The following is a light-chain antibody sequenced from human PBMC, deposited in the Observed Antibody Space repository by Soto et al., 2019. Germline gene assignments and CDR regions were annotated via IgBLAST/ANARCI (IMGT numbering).Light chain of an antibody. CDR1: SSDVGGYNY. Sequence: QSALTQPASVSGSPGQSITISCTGTSSDVGGYNYVSWYRQHPGKVPELMIYEVTYRPSGVSNRFSGYKSGNTASLIISGLQAEDEADYYCSSLTSDMTQVFGGGTKVTVL. V-gene: IGLV2-14*01. CDR3: SSLTSDMTQV. CDR2: EVT. J-gene: IGLJ3*02.